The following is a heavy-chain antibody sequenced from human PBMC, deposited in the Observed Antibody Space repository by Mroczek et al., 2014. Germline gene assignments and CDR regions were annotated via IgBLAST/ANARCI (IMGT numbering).Heavy chain of an antibody. V-gene: IGHV4-34*01. D-gene: IGHD2-2*01. Sequence: QVQLQQWGAGLLKPSETLSLTCAVYGGSFSGYYWSWIRQPPGKGLEWIGEINHSGSTNYNPSLKSRVTISVDTSKNQFSLKLSSVTAADTAVYYCARGYGDIVVVPRVGFDYWGQGTLVTVSS. CDR1: GGSFSGYY. J-gene: IGHJ4*02. CDR2: INHSGST. CDR3: ARGYGDIVVVPRVGFDY.